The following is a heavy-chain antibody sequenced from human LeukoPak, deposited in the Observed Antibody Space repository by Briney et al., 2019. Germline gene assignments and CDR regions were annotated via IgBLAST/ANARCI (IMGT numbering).Heavy chain of an antibody. Sequence: PGGSLRLSCAASGFTFGRYPINWVRQAPGKGLEWVSSISSSSSYIYYADSVKGRFTISRDNAKNSLYLQMNSLRAEDTAVYYCATLETGGTFDYWGQGTLVTVSS. CDR1: GFTFGRYP. J-gene: IGHJ4*02. D-gene: IGHD1-14*01. V-gene: IGHV3-21*01. CDR2: ISSSSSYI. CDR3: ATLETGGTFDY.